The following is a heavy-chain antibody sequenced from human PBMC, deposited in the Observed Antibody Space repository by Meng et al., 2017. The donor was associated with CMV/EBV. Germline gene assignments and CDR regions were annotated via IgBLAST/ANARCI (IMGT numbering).Heavy chain of an antibody. CDR2: INWNGGST. Sequence: ESLKISCAASGFTFDDYGMSWVRQAPGKGLEWVSGINWNGGSTGYADSVKGRFTISRDNAKNSLCLQMNSLRAEDTALYYCARTDCSSTSCPKYYFDYWGQGTLVTVSS. D-gene: IGHD2-2*01. J-gene: IGHJ4*02. CDR1: GFTFDDYG. V-gene: IGHV3-20*04. CDR3: ARTDCSSTSCPKYYFDY.